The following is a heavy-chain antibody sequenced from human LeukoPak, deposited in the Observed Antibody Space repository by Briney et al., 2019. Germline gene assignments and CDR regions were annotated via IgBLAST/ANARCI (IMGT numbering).Heavy chain of an antibody. D-gene: IGHD5-12*01. J-gene: IGHJ6*02. CDR1: GFTFSSYW. V-gene: IGHV3-7*01. Sequence: PGGSLRLSCAASGFTFSSYWMSWVRQAPGKGLEWVANIKQDGSEKYYVDSVKGRFTISRDNAKNSLYLQMNSLRAEDTAVYYCARVGGYDKSSLYYYGMDVWGQGTTVTVSS. CDR3: ARVGGYDKSSLYYYGMDV. CDR2: IKQDGSEK.